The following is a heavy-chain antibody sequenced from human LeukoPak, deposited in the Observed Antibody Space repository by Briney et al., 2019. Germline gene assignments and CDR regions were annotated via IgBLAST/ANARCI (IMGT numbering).Heavy chain of an antibody. Sequence: PSEILSLTCAVYGGSFSGYYWSWIRQPPGKGLEWIGEINHSGSTNYNPSLKSRVTISVDTSKNQFSLKLSSVTAADTAVYYCARGRRVDYWGQGTLVTVSS. CDR3: ARGRRVDY. V-gene: IGHV4-34*01. CDR2: INHSGST. J-gene: IGHJ4*02. D-gene: IGHD6-13*01. CDR1: GGSFSGYY.